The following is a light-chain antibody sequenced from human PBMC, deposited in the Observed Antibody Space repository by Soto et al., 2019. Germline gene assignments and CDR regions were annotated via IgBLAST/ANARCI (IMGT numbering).Light chain of an antibody. Sequence: DIVLTQSPGTLSLSPGETATLSCRASQTVSPNYLAWCQQKPGHAPRLLIYGASRRATGIPDRFNGSGSGTDFTLTISRLEPDDFGVYICQQYNNWPLTFGGGTKVEIK. CDR2: GAS. CDR1: QTVSPNY. CDR3: QQYNNWPLT. J-gene: IGKJ4*01. V-gene: IGKV3-20*01.